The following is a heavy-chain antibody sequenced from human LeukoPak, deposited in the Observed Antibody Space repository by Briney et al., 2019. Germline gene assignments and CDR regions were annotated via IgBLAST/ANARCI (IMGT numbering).Heavy chain of an antibody. J-gene: IGHJ4*02. CDR1: GFPFSSYW. Sequence: PGGSLRLSCAASGFPFSSYWMSWVRQAPGKGPEWVANIRHDGSETYYVDSLRGRFTISRDNAKNLVYLQMSSLRAEDTAIYYCARDETYDYESNGYLDFWGQETVVTVSS. CDR3: ARDETYDYESNGYLDF. CDR2: IRHDGSET. V-gene: IGHV3-7*01. D-gene: IGHD3-22*01.